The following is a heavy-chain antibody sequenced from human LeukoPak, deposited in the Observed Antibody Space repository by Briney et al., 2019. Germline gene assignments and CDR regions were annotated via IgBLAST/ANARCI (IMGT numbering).Heavy chain of an antibody. J-gene: IGHJ3*02. V-gene: IGHV3-7*01. Sequence: GGSLRLSCAASGFTFSSYWMSWVRQAPGKGLEWVANIKQDGSEKYYVDSVKGRFTIYRDNAKNSLYLQMNSLRAEDTAVYYGLRITMVRGVKGGGAFDIWGQGTMVTVSS. CDR3: LRITMVRGVKGGGAFDI. CDR1: GFTFSSYW. D-gene: IGHD3-10*01. CDR2: IKQDGSEK.